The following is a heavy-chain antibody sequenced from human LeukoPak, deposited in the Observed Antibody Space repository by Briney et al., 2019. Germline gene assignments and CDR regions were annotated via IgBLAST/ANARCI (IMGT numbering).Heavy chain of an antibody. CDR2: IYYSGST. Sequence: SETLSLTCTVSGGSISSSSYYWGWIRQPPGKGLEWIGSIYYSGSTYYNPSLKSRVTISVDTSKNQFSLKLSAVTAADTAVYYCARVNDYSNYEAVDYWGQGPLVTVSS. CDR3: ARVNDYSNYEAVDY. D-gene: IGHD4-11*01. CDR1: GGSISSSSYY. J-gene: IGHJ4*02. V-gene: IGHV4-39*07.